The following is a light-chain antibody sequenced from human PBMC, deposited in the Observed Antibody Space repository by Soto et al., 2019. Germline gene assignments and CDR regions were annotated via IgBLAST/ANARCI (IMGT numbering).Light chain of an antibody. CDR1: QSVSSNY. CDR3: QQYGSSPLT. J-gene: IGKJ4*01. Sequence: EIVLTQSPGTLSLSPGERATLSCRASQSVSSNYLARYQQKPGQAPRLLIYGASSRATGIPDRFSGSGSGTDFTLTISRLQPEDFAVYYCQQYGSSPLTFGGGTKVEI. V-gene: IGKV3-20*01. CDR2: GAS.